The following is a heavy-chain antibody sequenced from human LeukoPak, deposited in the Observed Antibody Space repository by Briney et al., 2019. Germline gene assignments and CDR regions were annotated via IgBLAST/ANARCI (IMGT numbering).Heavy chain of an antibody. CDR3: AKDSAVTTSFDY. V-gene: IGHV3-33*05. CDR1: GFTFSTYG. CDR2: ISYDGSNK. D-gene: IGHD4-17*01. Sequence: PGGSLRLSCEVSGFTFSTYGMHWVRKAPGKGLEWVAVISYDGSNKYYADSVKGRFTISRDNSKNTLYLQMNSLRAEDTAVYYCAKDSAVTTSFDYWGQGTLVTVSS. J-gene: IGHJ4*02.